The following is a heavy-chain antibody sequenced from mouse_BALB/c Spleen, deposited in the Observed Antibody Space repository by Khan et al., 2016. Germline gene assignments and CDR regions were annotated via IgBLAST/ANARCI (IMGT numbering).Heavy chain of an antibody. Sequence: QIQLVQSGPELKKPGETVKISCKASGYTFTNYGMNWVKQAPGKGLKWMGWINTYTGEPTYADDFKGRFAFSLETSASTAYLQINNLKNEDTATYICARPARTLYCDFDVWGAGTTVTVSS. CDR2: INTYTGEP. V-gene: IGHV9-3-1*01. CDR3: ARPARTLYCDFDV. J-gene: IGHJ1*01. CDR1: GYTFTNYG.